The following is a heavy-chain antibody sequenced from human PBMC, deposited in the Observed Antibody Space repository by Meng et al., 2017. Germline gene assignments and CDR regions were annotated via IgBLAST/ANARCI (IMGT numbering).Heavy chain of an antibody. CDR3: ARSLLFSSLSHYYYYYGMDV. V-gene: IGHV1-69*06. D-gene: IGHD6-13*01. CDR2: IIPIFGTA. Sequence: SVKVSCKASGYTFTGYYMHWVRQAPGQGLEWMGGIIPIFGTANYAQKFQGRVTITADKSTSTAYMELSSLRSEDTAVYYCARSLLFSSLSHYYYYYGMDVWGQGTTVTVSS. CDR1: GYTFTGYY. J-gene: IGHJ6*02.